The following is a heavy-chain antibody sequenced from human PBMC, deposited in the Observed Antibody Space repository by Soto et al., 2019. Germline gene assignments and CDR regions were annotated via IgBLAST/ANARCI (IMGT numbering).Heavy chain of an antibody. Sequence: GGSLSLSCAASGFTFSDYYMSWIRQAPGKGLEWVSYISSSSSYTNYADSVKGRFTISRDNAKNSLYLQMNSLRAEDTAVYYCARGSIAVAGTFDYWGQGTLVTVSS. D-gene: IGHD6-19*01. CDR1: GFTFSDYY. V-gene: IGHV3-11*06. CDR2: ISSSSSYT. CDR3: ARGSIAVAGTFDY. J-gene: IGHJ4*02.